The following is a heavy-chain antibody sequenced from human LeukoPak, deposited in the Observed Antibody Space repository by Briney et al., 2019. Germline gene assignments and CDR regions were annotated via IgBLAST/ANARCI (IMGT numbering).Heavy chain of an antibody. Sequence: SETLSLTCNVSGGSISSSSYYWGWIRQPPGKGLEWIGSIYYSGSTYYNPSLKSRVTISVDTSKNQFSLKLSSVTAADTAVYYCARVPRYYDSSGLWYFDYWGQGTLVTVSS. CDR1: GGSISSSSYY. CDR2: IYYSGST. V-gene: IGHV4-39*07. J-gene: IGHJ4*02. D-gene: IGHD3-22*01. CDR3: ARVPRYYDSSGLWYFDY.